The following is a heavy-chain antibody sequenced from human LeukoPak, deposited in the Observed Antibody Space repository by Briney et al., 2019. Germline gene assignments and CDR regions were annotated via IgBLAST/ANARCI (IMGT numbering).Heavy chain of an antibody. J-gene: IGHJ6*02. V-gene: IGHV4-59*12. CDR3: ARGRYIYGMDV. CDR1: GGSISSYY. D-gene: IGHD3-16*02. CDR2: IYYSGST. Sequence: SETLSVTCTVSGGSISSYYWSWIRQPPGKGLEWIGYIYYSGSTNYNPSLKSRVTISVDTSKNQFSLKLSSVTAADTAVYYCARGRYIYGMDVWGQGTTVTVSS.